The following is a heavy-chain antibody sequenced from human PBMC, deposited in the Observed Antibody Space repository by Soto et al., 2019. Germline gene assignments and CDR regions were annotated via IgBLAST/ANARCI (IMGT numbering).Heavy chain of an antibody. CDR3: ANIGITTWSAY. D-gene: IGHD1-20*01. V-gene: IGHV2-5*02. J-gene: IGHJ4*02. CDR1: GFSLSTSGVG. Sequence: QITLKESGPTLVKPTQTLTLTCTSSGFSLSTSGVGVGWIRLPQGKPLEWLALIYWDDDKRYTPFLKSKITITKDPSKNQVVLTMTNMDPVDTATYYCANIGITTWSAYWGQGTLVTASS. CDR2: IYWDDDK.